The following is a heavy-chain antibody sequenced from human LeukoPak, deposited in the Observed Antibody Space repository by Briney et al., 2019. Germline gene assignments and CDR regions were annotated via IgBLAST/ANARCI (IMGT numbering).Heavy chain of an antibody. CDR3: ARGPRDTGLDY. D-gene: IGHD5-18*01. J-gene: IGHJ4*02. CDR2: IYYSGST. Sequence: PSETLSLTCTVSGGSISSYYWSWIRQPPGKGLEWIGYIYYSGSTNYNPSLKSRVTISVDTSKNQFSLKLSSVTAADTAVYYCARGPRDTGLDYWGQGTLVTVSS. V-gene: IGHV4-59*12. CDR1: GGSISSYY.